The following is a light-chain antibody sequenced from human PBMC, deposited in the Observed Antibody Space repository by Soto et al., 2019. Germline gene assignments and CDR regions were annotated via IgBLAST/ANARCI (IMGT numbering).Light chain of an antibody. J-gene: IGLJ3*02. CDR3: QTWGSGIWV. V-gene: IGLV4-69*01. Sequence: QLVLTQSPSASASLGASVKLTCTLSSGHSRYAIAWHQQQPEKGPRYLMKLNNDGSHNKGDGIPDRFSGSSSGAERYLTISSLQSEDEADYYCQTWGSGIWVFGGGTKLTVL. CDR2: LNNDGSH. CDR1: SGHSRYA.